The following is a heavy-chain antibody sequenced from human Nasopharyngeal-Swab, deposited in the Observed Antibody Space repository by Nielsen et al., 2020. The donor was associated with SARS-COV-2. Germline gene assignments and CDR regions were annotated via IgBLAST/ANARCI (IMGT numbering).Heavy chain of an antibody. CDR3: AGFGGYSF. CDR1: GFTVSNNH. D-gene: IGHD2-15*01. V-gene: IGHV3-53*01. J-gene: IGHJ4*02. CDR2: MYGLGNT. Sequence: GGSLRLSCAASGFTVSNNHVTWVRQAPGKGLECVSVMYGLGNTYYADSVKGRFTISRDNSKNTVYLQMNGLRAEDTAIYYCAGFGGYSFWGQGTLVTVSS.